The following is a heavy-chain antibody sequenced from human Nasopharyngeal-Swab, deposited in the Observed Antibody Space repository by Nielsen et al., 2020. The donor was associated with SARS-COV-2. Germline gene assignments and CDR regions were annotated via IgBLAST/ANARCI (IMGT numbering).Heavy chain of an antibody. D-gene: IGHD3-3*01. CDR3: ARASSITIFGVVISRGHYYYGMDV. V-gene: IGHV6-1*01. CDR2: TYYRSKWYN. J-gene: IGHJ6*02. Sequence: WIRPSPSRGLEWLGRTYYRSKWYNDYAVSVKSRITINPDASKNQFSLQLNSVTPEDTAVHYCARASSITIFGVVISRGHYYYGMDVWGQGTTVTVSS.